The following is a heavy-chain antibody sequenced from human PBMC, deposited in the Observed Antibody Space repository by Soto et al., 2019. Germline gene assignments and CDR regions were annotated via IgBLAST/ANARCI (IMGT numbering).Heavy chain of an antibody. D-gene: IGHD2-2*01. J-gene: IGHJ4*02. Sequence: PSETLSLTCAVYGGSFSGYYWSWIRQPPGKGLEWIGEINHSGSTNYNPSLKSRVTISVDTSKNQFSLKLSSVTAADTAVYYCARATHCSSTSCHYFDYWGQGTLVTVSS. CDR2: INHSGST. CDR1: GGSFSGYY. CDR3: ARATHCSSTSCHYFDY. V-gene: IGHV4-34*01.